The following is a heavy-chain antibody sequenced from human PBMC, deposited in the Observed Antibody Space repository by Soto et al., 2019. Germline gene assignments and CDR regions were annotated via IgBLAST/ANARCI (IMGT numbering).Heavy chain of an antibody. CDR3: ARRGGGDSWDAFDI. J-gene: IGHJ3*02. V-gene: IGHV3-30*03. CDR2: ISYDGSNK. CDR1: GFTFSSDG. Sequence: GGSLRLSCAASGFTFSSDGMHWVRQAPGKGLEWVAVISYDGSNKYYADSVKGRFTISRDNAKNSLYLQMNSLRAEDTAVYYCARRGGGDSWDAFDIWGQGTMVTVSS. D-gene: IGHD2-21*02.